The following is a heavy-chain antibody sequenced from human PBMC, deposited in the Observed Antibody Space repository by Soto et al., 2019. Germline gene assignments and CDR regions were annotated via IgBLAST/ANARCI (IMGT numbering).Heavy chain of an antibody. Sequence: SETLSLTCAVSGGSINSDGYSWSWIRQPPGKGLEWIGYIFQSGSTYYIPSLESRVTISIDRVKNQFSLKLSSVTAADTAVYYCARSVAVVGLDYWGQGALVTVSS. J-gene: IGHJ4*02. CDR3: ARSVAVVGLDY. D-gene: IGHD6-19*01. V-gene: IGHV4-30-2*01. CDR1: GGSINSDGYS. CDR2: IFQSGST.